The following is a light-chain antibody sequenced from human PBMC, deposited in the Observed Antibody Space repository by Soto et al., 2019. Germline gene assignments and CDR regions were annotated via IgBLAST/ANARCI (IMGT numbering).Light chain of an antibody. CDR1: QSASSSY. CDR2: GAS. CDR3: KQYGSSLT. V-gene: IGKV3-20*01. J-gene: IGKJ1*01. Sequence: DIVLTQYPGTLSLASVVRATISCRASQSASSSYLAWYQQRPGQPPRLLIYGASSRATGIPDRFSGSGSGTDFTLTISRLEPDDFAVYYRKQYGSSLTVGNGTKVDI.